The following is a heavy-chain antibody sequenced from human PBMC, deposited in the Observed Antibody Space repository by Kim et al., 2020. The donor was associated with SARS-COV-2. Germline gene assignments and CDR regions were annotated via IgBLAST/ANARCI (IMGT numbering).Heavy chain of an antibody. CDR2: INAGNGNT. CDR1: GYTFTSYA. D-gene: IGHD3-10*01. CDR3: ARVVTMVRGPFDP. Sequence: ASVKVSCKASGYTFTSYAMHWVRQAPGQRLEWMGWINAGNGNTKYSQKFQGRVTITRDTSASTAYMELSSLRSEDTAVYYCARVVTMVRGPFDPWGQGTLVTVSS. J-gene: IGHJ5*02. V-gene: IGHV1-3*01.